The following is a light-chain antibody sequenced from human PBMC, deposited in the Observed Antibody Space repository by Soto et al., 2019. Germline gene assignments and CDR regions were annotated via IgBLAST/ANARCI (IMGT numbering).Light chain of an antibody. CDR3: QQYDDLPIT. J-gene: IGKJ5*01. Sequence: DIQLTQSHSSLSVSVGDRVTIXCQASHDITNFLNWYQQKPGKAPKLLIYDVSKLETGVPSRFSGSGSGTDFTLTISSLQPEDIATYFCQQYDDLPITFGQGTRLEI. CDR2: DVS. CDR1: HDITNF. V-gene: IGKV1-33*01.